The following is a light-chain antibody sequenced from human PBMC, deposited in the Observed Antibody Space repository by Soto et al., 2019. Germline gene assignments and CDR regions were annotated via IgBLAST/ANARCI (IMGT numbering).Light chain of an antibody. CDR1: QSVSSSH. J-gene: IGKJ1*01. CDR3: QQDEASSWT. V-gene: IGKV3-20*01. Sequence: EIVLTQSPGTLSLSPGERATLSCRASQSVSSSHLGWYQQKPGQAPRLLIYDTSSRATGIQERFSGSGSATDSTLTISRLEPEAFALSYCQQDEASSWTFGQGSKVEMK. CDR2: DTS.